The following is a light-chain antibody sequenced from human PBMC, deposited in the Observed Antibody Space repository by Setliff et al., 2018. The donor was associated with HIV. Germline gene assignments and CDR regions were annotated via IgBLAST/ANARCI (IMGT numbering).Light chain of an antibody. CDR1: NSDIGGYNY. CDR3: SSYTTRKIVI. V-gene: IGLV2-14*01. CDR2: QVT. J-gene: IGLJ2*01. Sequence: QSALAQPASVSGTLGQSLTTSCIGTNSDIGGYNYVSWYQHQPGKVPKLIISQVTNRPSGISNRFSGSRSGVTASLTIAGLQTDDEGDYYCSSYTTRKIVIFGGGTKVTVL.